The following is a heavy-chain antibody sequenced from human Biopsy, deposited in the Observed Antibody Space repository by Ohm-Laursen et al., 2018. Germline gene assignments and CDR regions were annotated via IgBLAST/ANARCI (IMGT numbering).Heavy chain of an antibody. Sequence: LSCAASGFDVRSNYMSWVRQPPGKGLEWIGHISHTGYTSYKSSLKSRVTISLDTSRKHFSLRLTSLAAADTAVYYCARGSNEYGGLYFPHWGQGTLVTVSS. CDR3: ARGSNEYGGLYFPH. J-gene: IGHJ1*01. V-gene: IGHV4-59*02. D-gene: IGHD4-23*01. CDR1: GFDVRSNY. CDR2: ISHTGYT.